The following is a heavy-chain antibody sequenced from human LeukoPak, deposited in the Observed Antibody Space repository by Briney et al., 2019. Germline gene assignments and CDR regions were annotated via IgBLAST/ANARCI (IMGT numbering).Heavy chain of an antibody. Sequence: ASVKVSCKASGYPFTGYYMHWVRQAPGQELEWMGWIDPNSGDTNYAQNLQDRVTMTRDTSINTAYMEVNRLTFDDTAMYYCARDYDSELDYWGQGTLVTVSS. V-gene: IGHV1-2*02. CDR1: GYPFTGYY. J-gene: IGHJ4*02. D-gene: IGHD3-3*01. CDR3: ARDYDSELDY. CDR2: IDPNSGDT.